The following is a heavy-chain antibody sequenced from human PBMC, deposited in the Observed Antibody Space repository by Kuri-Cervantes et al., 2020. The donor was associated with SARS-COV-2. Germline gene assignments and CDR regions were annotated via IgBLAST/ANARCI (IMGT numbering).Heavy chain of an antibody. J-gene: IGHJ6*03. CDR3: TRGGFPYYYYMDV. V-gene: IGHV3-49*04. Sequence: LSLTCTVSGGSISSYYWSWVRQAPGKGLEWVGFIRSKAYGGTTEYAASVKGRFTISRDDSKSIAYLQMNSLKTEDTAVYYCTRGGFPYYYYMDVWGKGTTVTVSS. CDR1: GGSISSYY. D-gene: IGHD3-16*01. CDR2: IRSKAYGGTT.